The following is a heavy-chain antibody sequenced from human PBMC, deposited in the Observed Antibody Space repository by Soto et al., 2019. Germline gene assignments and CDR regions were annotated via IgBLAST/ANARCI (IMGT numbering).Heavy chain of an antibody. CDR2: INPNSGGT. CDR3: ARGQDYDFWSGYPPSTYGMDV. D-gene: IGHD3-3*01. J-gene: IGHJ6*02. Sequence: ASVKVSCKASGYTLTGYYMHWVRQAPGQGLEWMGWINPNSGGTNYAQKFQGWVTMTRDTSISTAYMELSRLRSDDTAVYYCARGQDYDFWSGYPPSTYGMDVWGQGTMVTVSS. CDR1: GYTLTGYY. V-gene: IGHV1-2*04.